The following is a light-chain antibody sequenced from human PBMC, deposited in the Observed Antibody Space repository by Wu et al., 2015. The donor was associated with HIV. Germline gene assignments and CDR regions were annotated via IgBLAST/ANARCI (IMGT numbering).Light chain of an antibody. CDR3: QQVNSYPPT. V-gene: IGKV1-9*01. Sequence: DIQMTQSPSFLSASVGDRVTITCRASQGISRYLAWYQQKPGKAPELLIYAASTLQSGVPSRFSGSGSGTEFTLTLSSLQPEDFATYYCQQVNSYPPTFGPGTKVDIK. J-gene: IGKJ3*01. CDR1: QGISRY. CDR2: AAS.